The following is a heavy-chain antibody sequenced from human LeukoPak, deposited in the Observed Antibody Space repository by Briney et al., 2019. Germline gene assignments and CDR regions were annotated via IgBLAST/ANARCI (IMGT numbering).Heavy chain of an antibody. J-gene: IGHJ4*02. D-gene: IGHD3-16*01. CDR3: ARGAGGTYWLIGD. V-gene: IGHV3-30-3*01. CDR2: ISYDGSNK. CDR1: GFTFSSYA. Sequence: PGGSLRLSCAASGFTFSSYAMHWVRQAPGKGLEWVAVISYDGSNKYYADSVKGRFTISRDNAKNSLYLQMNSLRDEDTAVYYCARGAGGTYWLIGDWGQGTLVTVSS.